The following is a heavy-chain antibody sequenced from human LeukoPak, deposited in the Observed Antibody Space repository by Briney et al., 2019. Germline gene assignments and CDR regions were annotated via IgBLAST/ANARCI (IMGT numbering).Heavy chain of an antibody. Sequence: GGSLRLSCAASGFSFSTHWMYWVRQAPGKGLVWVPGIKSDGSSTNYADSVKGRFTISRDNAKYTLYLQMNSLRPEDTAVYYCSTAIFGVVSGWGQGTLVTVSS. CDR2: IKSDGSST. V-gene: IGHV3-74*01. D-gene: IGHD3-3*01. J-gene: IGHJ4*02. CDR1: GFSFSTHW. CDR3: STAIFGVVSG.